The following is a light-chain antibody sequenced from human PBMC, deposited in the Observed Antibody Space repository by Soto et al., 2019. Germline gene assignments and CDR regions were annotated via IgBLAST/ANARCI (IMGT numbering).Light chain of an antibody. CDR3: LSSTSGLTYV. Sequence: QPVLNRPAYVDRAHRQAITISCTRTSSDVGGYNFVSWYQQHPGQAPKFMIYEVTNRPSGVSNRFSASKSGNPASLTISGLQAEDEADYYCLSSTSGLTYVFCTGPKVTVL. J-gene: IGLJ1*01. V-gene: IGLV2-14*01. CDR2: EVT. CDR1: SSDVGGYNF.